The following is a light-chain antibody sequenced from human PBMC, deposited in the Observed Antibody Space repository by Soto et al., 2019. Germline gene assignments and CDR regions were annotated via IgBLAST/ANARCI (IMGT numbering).Light chain of an antibody. CDR3: CSYAGDNTFI. CDR1: SSYVGNYNH. J-gene: IGLJ2*01. V-gene: IGLV2-23*03. Sequence: QSALTQPASVSGSPGQSITISCTGTSSYVGNYNHVSWYQHYPGKAPKLIIYEGSKRPSGVSNRFSGSKSGNTASLTISGLQAEDEADYYCCSYAGDNTFIFGGGTKLTVL. CDR2: EGS.